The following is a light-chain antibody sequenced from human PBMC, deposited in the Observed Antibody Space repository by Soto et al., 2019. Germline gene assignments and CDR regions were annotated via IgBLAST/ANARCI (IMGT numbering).Light chain of an antibody. CDR2: GAS. V-gene: IGKV3-20*01. Sequence: IVFTQSPGTLSLSPGERATLSCRASQSVTSNYLAWYQQKPGQAPWLLIFGASIRATGLPDRFSGSGSGTDFTLTISRLEPEDFAVYYCQQYGSSPGTFGQGTKVDI. CDR3: QQYGSSPGT. J-gene: IGKJ1*01. CDR1: QSVTSNY.